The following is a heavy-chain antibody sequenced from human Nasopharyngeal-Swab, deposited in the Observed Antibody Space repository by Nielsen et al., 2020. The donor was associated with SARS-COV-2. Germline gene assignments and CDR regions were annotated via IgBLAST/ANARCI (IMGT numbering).Heavy chain of an antibody. CDR2: IRQDGSNK. CDR3: ARDLRAGSLWRDLTRYYYYGMDV. CDR1: GFTFSSYW. J-gene: IGHJ6*02. V-gene: IGHV3-7*01. Sequence: ESLKISCAASGFTFSSYWMSWVRQAPGKGLEWVANIRQDGSNKYYADSVKGRFTISRDNSKNTLYLQMNSLRAEDTAVYYCARDLRAGSLWRDLTRYYYYGMDVWGQGTTVTVSS. D-gene: IGHD2-21*01.